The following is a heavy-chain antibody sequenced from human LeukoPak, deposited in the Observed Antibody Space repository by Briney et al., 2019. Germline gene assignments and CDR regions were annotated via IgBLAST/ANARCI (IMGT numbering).Heavy chain of an antibody. V-gene: IGHV4-4*07. J-gene: IGHJ5*01. CDR2: VSTTGST. CDR1: GGSIGTYY. Sequence: PSETLSLTCSVSGGSIGTYYWSWIRQPAGKRLEWIGRVSTTGSTKYNPSFKSRVTMSLDTPKNQFSLNLNSVTAADTAVYYCAREGDSWGQGTLVTVSS. CDR3: AREGDS.